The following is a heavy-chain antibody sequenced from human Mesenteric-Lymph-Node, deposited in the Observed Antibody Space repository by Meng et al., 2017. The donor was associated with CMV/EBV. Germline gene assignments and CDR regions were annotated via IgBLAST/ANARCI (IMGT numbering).Heavy chain of an antibody. CDR2: ITTYNGHT. CDR1: GYTFTSYG. V-gene: IGHV1-18*01. CDR3: VRDGTGITAFDY. Sequence: ASVKVSCKTSGYTFTSYGISWLRQAPGRGLEWMGWITTYNGHTKYAQKVQDRVTMTTDTSTATAYMELRSLRFDDTAVYFCVRDGTGITAFDYWGQGTLVTVSS. D-gene: IGHD1-14*01. J-gene: IGHJ4*02.